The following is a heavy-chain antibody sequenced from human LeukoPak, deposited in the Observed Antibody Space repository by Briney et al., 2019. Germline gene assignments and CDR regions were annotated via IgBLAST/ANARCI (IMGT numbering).Heavy chain of an antibody. J-gene: IGHJ4*02. CDR1: GGSINSYY. Sequence: PSETLSLTCTVSGGSINSYYWSWIRQPPGKGLEWIGYIYYSGNTNYTPSLKSRVTISVDTSKNQFSLKLSSVTAADTAVYYCARRGYSYGRSFDYWGQGTLVTVSS. V-gene: IGHV4-59*12. CDR3: ARRGYSYGRSFDY. D-gene: IGHD5-18*01. CDR2: IYYSGNT.